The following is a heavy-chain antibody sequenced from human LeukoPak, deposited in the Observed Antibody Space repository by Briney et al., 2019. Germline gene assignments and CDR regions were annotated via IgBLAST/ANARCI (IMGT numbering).Heavy chain of an antibody. V-gene: IGHV3-48*04. CDR3: ARGVDDIAVAGHFDY. J-gene: IGHJ4*02. CDR1: GFTFSTYS. Sequence: GGSLRLSCVASGFTFSTYSMNWVRQAPGKGLEWVSYISSRSDTIHYADSVKGRFTISRDNAKNSLYLQMNSLRAEDTAVYYCARGVDDIAVAGHFDYWGQGTLVTVSS. CDR2: ISSRSDTI. D-gene: IGHD6-19*01.